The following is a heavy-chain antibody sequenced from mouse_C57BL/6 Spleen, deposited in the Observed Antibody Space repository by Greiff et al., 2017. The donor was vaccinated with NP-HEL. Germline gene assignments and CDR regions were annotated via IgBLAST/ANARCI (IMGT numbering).Heavy chain of an antibody. Sequence: QVQLQQPGAELVRPGSSVKLSCKASGYTFTSYWMHWVKQRPIQGLEWIGNIDPSDSETHYNQKFKDKATLTVDKSSSTAYMQLSSLTSEDSAVYYCARSGTTVVADYWGQGTTLTVSS. J-gene: IGHJ2*01. CDR3: ARSGTTVVADY. CDR1: GYTFTSYW. V-gene: IGHV1-52*01. CDR2: IDPSDSET. D-gene: IGHD1-1*01.